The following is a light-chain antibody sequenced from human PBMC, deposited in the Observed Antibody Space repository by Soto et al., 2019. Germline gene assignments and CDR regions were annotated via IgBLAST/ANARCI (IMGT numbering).Light chain of an antibody. CDR1: QSISSY. V-gene: IGKV1-39*01. J-gene: IGKJ2*03. CDR3: QHSYSTSPYS. Sequence: DIQMTQSPSSLSASVGDRVTITCRASQSISSYLNWYQQKPGKAPKLLIYAASSLQSGVPSRFSGSGSGTDFTLTISSLQPEDFATYYCQHSYSTSPYSFGQGTKLVLK. CDR2: AAS.